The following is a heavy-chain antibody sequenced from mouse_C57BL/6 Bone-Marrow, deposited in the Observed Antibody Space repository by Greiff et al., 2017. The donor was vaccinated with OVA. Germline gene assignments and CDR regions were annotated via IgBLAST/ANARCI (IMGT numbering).Heavy chain of an antibody. CDR3: TTWGKLFFMDY. J-gene: IGHJ4*01. V-gene: IGHV14-4*01. D-gene: IGHD1-1*02. CDR2: IDPENGDT. Sequence: VQLQQSGAELVRPGASVKLSCTASGFNIKDDYMHWVKQRPEQGLEWIGWIDPENGDTEYASKFQGKATITADTSSNTAYLQLSSLTSEDTAVYYCTTWGKLFFMDYWGQGTSVTVSS. CDR1: GFNIKDDY.